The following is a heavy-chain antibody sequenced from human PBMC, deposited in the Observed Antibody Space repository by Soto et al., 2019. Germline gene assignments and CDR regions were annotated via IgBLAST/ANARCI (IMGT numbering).Heavy chain of an antibody. D-gene: IGHD1-26*01. V-gene: IGHV1-3*01. CDR2: INAGNGNT. J-gene: IGHJ3*02. CDR3: ASGGNSGSYYGSDAFDI. CDR1: GYTFTSYA. Sequence: QVQLVQSGAEVKKPGASVKVSCKASGYTFTSYAMHWVRQAPGQRLEWMGWINAGNGNTKYSQKFQGRVTITRDTSASTAYMGLSSLRSEDTAVYYCASGGNSGSYYGSDAFDIWGQGTMVTVSS.